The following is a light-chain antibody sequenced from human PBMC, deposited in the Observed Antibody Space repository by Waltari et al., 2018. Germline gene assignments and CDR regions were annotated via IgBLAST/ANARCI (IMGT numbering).Light chain of an antibody. CDR3: QHYVRLPVT. J-gene: IGKJ1*01. CDR1: QSIGRT. Sequence: ELVLTQSPGALSLSPGETATLSCRASQSIGRTIAWYQQKPGQAPQLLIYATSTRATGIPDRFSGSGSETDFSLTICRLEPEDFAVYYCQHYVRLPVTFGQGTKVEIK. V-gene: IGKV3-20*01. CDR2: ATS.